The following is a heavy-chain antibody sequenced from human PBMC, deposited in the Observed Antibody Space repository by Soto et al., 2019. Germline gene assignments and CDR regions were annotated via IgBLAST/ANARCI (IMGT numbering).Heavy chain of an antibody. CDR1: GGSFSGYY. V-gene: IGHV4-34*01. CDR2: INHSGST. CDR3: ARFERVEQLVQGLDY. J-gene: IGHJ4*02. D-gene: IGHD6-6*01. Sequence: SETLSLTCAVYGGSFSGYYWSWIRQPPGKGLEWIGEINHSGSTNYNPSLKSRVTISVDTSKNQFSLKLSSVTAADTAVYYCARFERVEQLVQGLDYWGQGTLVTVSS.